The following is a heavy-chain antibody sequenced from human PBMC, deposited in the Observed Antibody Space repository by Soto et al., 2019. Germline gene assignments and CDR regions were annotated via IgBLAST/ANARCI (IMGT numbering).Heavy chain of an antibody. Sequence: PGGSLRLSCAASGFTFSSYSMNWVRQAPGKGLEWVSSISSSSSYIYYADSVKGRFTISRDNAKNSLYLQMNSLRAEDTAVYYCAKKDKGRITIVRGEAGFDYRGQGTLVTVSS. CDR1: GFTFSSYS. V-gene: IGHV3-21*01. J-gene: IGHJ4*02. CDR2: ISSSSSYI. CDR3: AKKDKGRITIVRGEAGFDY. D-gene: IGHD3-10*01.